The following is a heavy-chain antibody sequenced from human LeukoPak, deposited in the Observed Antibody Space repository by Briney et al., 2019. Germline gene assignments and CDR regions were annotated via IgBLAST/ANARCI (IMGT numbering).Heavy chain of an antibody. CDR1: GYTFTSYG. Sequence: ASVTVSRMASGYTFTSYGSSWVRQAPGQGLEWMGWISAYNRNTKYSQKVQGRVTRNTATTTSTAYMELRSLRSDDTAVYYCARGAPHDYGDFSDYWGQGTLVTVSS. CDR3: ARGAPHDYGDFSDY. CDR2: ISAYNRNT. D-gene: IGHD4-17*01. J-gene: IGHJ4*02. V-gene: IGHV1-18*01.